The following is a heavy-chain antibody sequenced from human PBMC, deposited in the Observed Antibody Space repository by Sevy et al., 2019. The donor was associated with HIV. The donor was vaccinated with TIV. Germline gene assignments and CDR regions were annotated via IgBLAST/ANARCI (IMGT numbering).Heavy chain of an antibody. D-gene: IGHD1-7*01. V-gene: IGHV3-23*01. CDR3: ARGLELGYFDY. CDR2: ISGSAGST. Sequence: GGSLRLSCAASGFTFSTYTMSWVRQAPGKGLEWVSAISGSAGSTYYADLVQGRFTISRDKSKNTLYLQMTSLRAEDTAVYYCARGLELGYFDYWGLGTLVTVSS. J-gene: IGHJ4*02. CDR1: GFTFSTYT.